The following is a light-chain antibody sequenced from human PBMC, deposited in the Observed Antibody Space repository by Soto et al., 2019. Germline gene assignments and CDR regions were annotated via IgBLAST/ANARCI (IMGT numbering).Light chain of an antibody. J-gene: IGKJ5*01. Sequence: PGERATLSCGASQSVSSNYLAWYQQKPGLAPRLLIYDASSRATGIPDRFSGGVSGTDFTLTIRSLEPEDFAVYYCQLYGISVPVTFGQGTRLQI. V-gene: IGKV3D-20*01. CDR1: QSVSSNY. CDR2: DAS. CDR3: QLYGISVPVT.